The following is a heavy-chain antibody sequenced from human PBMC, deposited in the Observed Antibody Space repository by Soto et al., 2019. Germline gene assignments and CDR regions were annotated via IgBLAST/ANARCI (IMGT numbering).Heavy chain of an antibody. CDR3: ARDLSNGYYYYYMDV. V-gene: IGHV4-59*01. CDR2: IYYSGST. CDR1: GGSISSYY. Sequence: PSETLSLTCTVSGGSISSYYWSWIRQPPGKGLEWIGYIYYSGSTNYNPSLKSRVTISVDTSKNQFSLKLSSVTAADTAVYYCARDLSNGYYYYYMDVWGKGTTVTVSS. D-gene: IGHD4-4*01. J-gene: IGHJ6*03.